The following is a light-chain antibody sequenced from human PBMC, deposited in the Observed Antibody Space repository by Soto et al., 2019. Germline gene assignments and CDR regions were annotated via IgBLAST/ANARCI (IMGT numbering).Light chain of an antibody. CDR3: GSYAGPYTVL. Sequence: QSALTQPASVSGSPGQSITISCTGTTSDIGSYKLVSWYQQLPGKAPGLIIYEGSKRPSGVSSRFSGSKSGITASLTISGLQTEDEADYYCGSYAGPYTVLFGGGTNLTVL. J-gene: IGLJ2*01. CDR2: EGS. V-gene: IGLV2-23*03. CDR1: TSDIGSYKL.